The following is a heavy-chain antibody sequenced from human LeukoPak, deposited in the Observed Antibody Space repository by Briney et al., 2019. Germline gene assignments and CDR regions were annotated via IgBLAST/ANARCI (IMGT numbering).Heavy chain of an antibody. Sequence: GGSLRLSCAASGFTFSRYALHWVRQAPGKGLEWVAVISSDASNKFYADSVKGRFTISRDNSKNTLYLQMNSLRAEDTAVYYCARGYSYGVFDYWGQGTLVTVSS. V-gene: IGHV3-30*04. CDR3: ARGYSYGVFDY. CDR2: ISSDASNK. CDR1: GFTFSRYA. D-gene: IGHD5-18*01. J-gene: IGHJ4*02.